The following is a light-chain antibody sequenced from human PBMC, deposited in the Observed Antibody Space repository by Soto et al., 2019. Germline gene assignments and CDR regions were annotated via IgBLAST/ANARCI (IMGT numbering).Light chain of an antibody. CDR1: QSVSSSY. J-gene: IGKJ5*01. V-gene: IGKV3-15*01. Sequence: IVLTQSPRPLSLSPGERAPLSCRPSQSVSSSYLAWYQQKPGQAPSLLIYGAFTRATGIPARFSGTGSGTEFTLTISSLQSEDFAVYYCQQYNNVPPITFGQGTLLEIK. CDR3: QQYNNVPPIT. CDR2: GAF.